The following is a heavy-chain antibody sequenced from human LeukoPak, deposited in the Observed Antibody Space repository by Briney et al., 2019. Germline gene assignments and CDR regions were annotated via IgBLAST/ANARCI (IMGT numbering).Heavy chain of an antibody. CDR2: INPSGGST. D-gene: IGHD4-11*01. Sequence: ASVKVSCKASGYTFTSYDINWVRQATGQGLEWMGIINPSGGSTSYAQKFQGRVTMTRDTSTSTVYMELSSLRSEDTAVYYCARVESLTVTTLLGYWGQGTLVTVSS. J-gene: IGHJ4*02. CDR1: GYTFTSYD. CDR3: ARVESLTVTTLLGY. V-gene: IGHV1-46*01.